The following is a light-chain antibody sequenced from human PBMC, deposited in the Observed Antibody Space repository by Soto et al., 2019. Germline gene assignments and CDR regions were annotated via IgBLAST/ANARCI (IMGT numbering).Light chain of an antibody. V-gene: IGKV2-30*01. Sequence: DVVLTQSPLSLPVTLGQPASISCRSSQSLVYSDGNTYLNWFQQRPGRSPRRLIYDVSNRVSGVPDRFSGSGSVTDFTLKISRVEVEDVGDYSRMPGTHWPPLTFGQGPRLEIK. CDR2: DVS. CDR1: QSLVYSDGNTY. J-gene: IGKJ5*01. CDR3: MPGTHWPPLT.